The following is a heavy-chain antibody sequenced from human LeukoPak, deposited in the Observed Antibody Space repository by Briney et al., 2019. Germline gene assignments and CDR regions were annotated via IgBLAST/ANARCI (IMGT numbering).Heavy chain of an antibody. V-gene: IGHV3-30*02. J-gene: IGHJ4*02. CDR2: IRYDGSNK. CDR3: AKKIPSALDYFDY. Sequence: PGGSLRLSCAASGFTFSSYGMHWVRQAPDKGLEWVAFIRYDGSNKYYADSVKGRFTISRDNSKNTLYLQMNSLRAEDTAVYYCAKKIPSALDYFDYWGQGTLVTVSS. CDR1: GFTFSSYG.